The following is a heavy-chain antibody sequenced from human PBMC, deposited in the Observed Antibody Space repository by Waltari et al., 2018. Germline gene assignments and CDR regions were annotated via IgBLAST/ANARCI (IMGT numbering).Heavy chain of an antibody. J-gene: IGHJ4*02. V-gene: IGHV1-69*01. CDR3: ARVRGDSSGYYSSYYFDY. CDR1: GGTFSSYA. D-gene: IGHD3-22*01. CDR2: IIPIFGTG. Sequence: QVQLVQSGAEVKKPGSSVKVSCKASGGTFSSYAISWVRQAPGQGLEWMGGIIPIFGTGNYAQKFQGRVTITADESTSTAYMELSSLRSEDTAVYYCARVRGDSSGYYSSYYFDYWGQGTLVTVSS.